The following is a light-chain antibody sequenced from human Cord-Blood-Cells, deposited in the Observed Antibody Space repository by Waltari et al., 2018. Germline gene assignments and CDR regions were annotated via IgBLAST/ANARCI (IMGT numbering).Light chain of an antibody. Sequence: DIQMTQSPSSLSASVGDRVTITCQASQDISNYLNWYQQKPGKAPKLLIYDPSNLETGVPSRFSGSGSGTDFTFTISSLQPEDIATYYCQQYDNLLTFGGGTKVEIK. CDR2: DPS. CDR1: QDISNY. CDR3: QQYDNLLT. J-gene: IGKJ4*01. V-gene: IGKV1-33*01.